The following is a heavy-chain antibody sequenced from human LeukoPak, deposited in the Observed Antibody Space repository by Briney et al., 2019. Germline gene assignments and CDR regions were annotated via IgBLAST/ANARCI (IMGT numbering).Heavy chain of an antibody. Sequence: PSETLSLTCTVSSGSISSYYWSWIRQPPGKGLEWIGYIFDSGSTSTSYNPSLKSRVTISVDMSKNQFSLKLSSVTAADTAVFYCARSNGYSSGWHDYWGQGTLVTVSS. V-gene: IGHV4-59*08. CDR1: SGSISSYY. CDR3: ARSNGYSSGWHDY. J-gene: IGHJ4*02. D-gene: IGHD6-19*01. CDR2: IFDSGSTST.